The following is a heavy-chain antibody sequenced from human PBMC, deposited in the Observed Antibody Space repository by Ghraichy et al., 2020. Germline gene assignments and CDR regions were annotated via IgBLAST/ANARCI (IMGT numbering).Heavy chain of an antibody. CDR1: GFSLTTNGMC. CDR2: IDWDDDK. J-gene: IGHJ3*02. CDR3: ARIRFRSYSGSYLGAFDI. D-gene: IGHD1-26*01. Sequence: GPTLVKPTQTLTLTCTFSGFSLTTNGMCVSWIRQPPGKALEWLARIDWDDDKYYSTSLKTRLTISKDTSKNQVVLTMTNMDPVDTATYYCARIRFRSYSGSYLGAFDIWGQGTMVTVSS. V-gene: IGHV2-70*11.